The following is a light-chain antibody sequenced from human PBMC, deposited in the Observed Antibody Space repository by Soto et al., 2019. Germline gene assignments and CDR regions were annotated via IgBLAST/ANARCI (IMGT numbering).Light chain of an antibody. CDR2: EGS. J-gene: IGLJ2*01. Sequence: QSVLTQPASVSGSPGQSITISCTGTSSDVGSYNLVSWYQQHPGKAPKLMIYEGSKRPSGDSNRFSGSKSGNTASLTISGLQAEDEADYYCCSYAGSSTLVFGGGTKVTVL. CDR3: CSYAGSSTLV. V-gene: IGLV2-23*01. CDR1: SSDVGSYNL.